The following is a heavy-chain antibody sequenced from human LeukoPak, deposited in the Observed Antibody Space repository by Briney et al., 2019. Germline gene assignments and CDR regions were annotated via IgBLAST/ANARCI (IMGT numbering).Heavy chain of an antibody. CDR2: ISGSGGST. Sequence: GSLRLSCAASGFTFSSYAMSWVRPAPGKGLEWVSAISGSGGSTYYADSVKGRFTISRDNSKNTLYLQMNSLRAEDTAVYYCAKSGGYSGYDYGDYWGQGTLVTVSS. V-gene: IGHV3-23*01. D-gene: IGHD5-12*01. CDR3: AKSGGYSGYDYGDY. J-gene: IGHJ4*02. CDR1: GFTFSSYA.